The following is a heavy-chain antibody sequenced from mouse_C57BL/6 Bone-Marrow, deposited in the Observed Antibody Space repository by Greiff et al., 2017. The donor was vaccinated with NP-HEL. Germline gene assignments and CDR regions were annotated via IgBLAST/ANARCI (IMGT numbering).Heavy chain of an antibody. CDR3: ATPGRSYGYAMDY. J-gene: IGHJ4*01. V-gene: IGHV1-81*01. Sequence: VKLQESGAELARPGASVKLSCKASGYTFTSYGISWVKQRTGQGLEWIGEIYPRSGNTYYNEKFKGKATLTADKSSSTAYMELRSLTSEDSAVYFCATPGRSYGYAMDYWGQGTSVTVSS. D-gene: IGHD2-10*02. CDR1: GYTFTSYG. CDR2: IYPRSGNT.